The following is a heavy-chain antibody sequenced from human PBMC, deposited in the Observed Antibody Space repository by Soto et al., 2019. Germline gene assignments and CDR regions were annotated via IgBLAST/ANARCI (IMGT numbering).Heavy chain of an antibody. Sequence: SVKVSCKASGGTFSNYAIIWVRQAPGQGLEWMGGIIPIFDTSNYAQKFQGRVTITADESTSTAYMELSSLRSEDTAVYYCARGVAAAGHTPSFLDYWGQGTLVTVSS. CDR1: GGTFSNYA. CDR2: IIPIFDTS. D-gene: IGHD6-13*01. V-gene: IGHV1-69*13. J-gene: IGHJ4*02. CDR3: ARGVAAAGHTPSFLDY.